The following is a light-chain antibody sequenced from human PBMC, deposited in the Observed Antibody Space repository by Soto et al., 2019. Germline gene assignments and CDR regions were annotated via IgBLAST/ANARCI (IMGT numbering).Light chain of an antibody. CDR2: WAS. CDR1: QSVLYNYDSKNY. CDR3: QQYYSSPPT. J-gene: IGKJ4*01. Sequence: DIVMTQSPESLAVSLGERATINCKSSQSVLYNYDSKNYLAWYQQRPGQPPKMLIYWASTRESGVPDRFSGRGSGTDFTLAISSLQAEDVAVYFCQQYYSSPPTFGGGTKVEIK. V-gene: IGKV4-1*01.